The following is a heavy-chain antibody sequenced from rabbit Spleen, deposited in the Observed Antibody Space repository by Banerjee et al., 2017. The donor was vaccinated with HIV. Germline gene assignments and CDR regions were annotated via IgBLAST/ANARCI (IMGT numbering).Heavy chain of an antibody. V-gene: IGHV1S40*01. CDR2: IHGGSINNI. CDR3: ARDTSSSFSSYGMDL. Sequence: QSFGESGGSLGKAGAFLTPPCTAPGVFFRNKHYMCRVRPAPGKGLEWIACIHGGSINNIYYASWAKGRLTISRTSSTTVTLQMTSLTAADTATYFCARDTSSSFSSYGMDLWGPGTLVT. J-gene: IGHJ6*01. D-gene: IGHD1-1*01. CDR1: GVFFRNKHY.